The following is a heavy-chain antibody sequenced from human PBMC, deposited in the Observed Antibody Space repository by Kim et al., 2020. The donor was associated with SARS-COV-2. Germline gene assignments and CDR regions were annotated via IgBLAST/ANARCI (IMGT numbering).Heavy chain of an antibody. CDR3: ARDRLRGAGYYYYYYGMDV. D-gene: IGHD1-26*01. CDR1: GGSISSGDYY. J-gene: IGHJ6*02. V-gene: IGHV4-30-4*01. CDR2: IYYSGST. Sequence: SETLSLTCTVSGGSISSGDYYWSWIRQPPGKGLEWIGYIYYSGSTYYNPSLKSRVTISVDTSKNQFSLKLSSVTAADTAVYYCARDRLRGAGYYYYYYGMDVWGQGTTVTVSS.